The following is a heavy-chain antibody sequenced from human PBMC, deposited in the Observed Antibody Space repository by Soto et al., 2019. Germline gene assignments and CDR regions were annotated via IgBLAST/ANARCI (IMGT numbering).Heavy chain of an antibody. Sequence: SETLSLTCTVSGGSISSSSYYWGWIRQPPGKGLEWIGSIYYSGSTYYNPSLKSRVTISVDTSKNQFSLKLSSVTAADTAVYYCARSFYDFWSGLDYWGQGTLVTVYS. D-gene: IGHD3-3*01. V-gene: IGHV4-39*01. J-gene: IGHJ4*02. CDR3: ARSFYDFWSGLDY. CDR1: GGSISSSSYY. CDR2: IYYSGST.